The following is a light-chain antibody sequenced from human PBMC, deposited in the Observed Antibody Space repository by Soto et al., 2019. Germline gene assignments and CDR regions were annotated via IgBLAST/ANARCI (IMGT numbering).Light chain of an antibody. J-gene: IGLJ1*01. Sequence: SVLTQPPSASGSPGQSVTISCTGTSSDIGYYKYVSWYQQHPGKAPKLIIYEVIKRPSGVPDRFSGSKSGNTASLTVSGLQAEDEADYYCSSYAGSNNLGVFGTGTKVTVL. CDR2: EVI. CDR1: SSDIGYYKY. V-gene: IGLV2-8*01. CDR3: SSYAGSNNLGV.